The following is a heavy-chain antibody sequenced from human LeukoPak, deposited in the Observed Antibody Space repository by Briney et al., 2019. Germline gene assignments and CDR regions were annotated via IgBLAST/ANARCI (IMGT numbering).Heavy chain of an antibody. Sequence: GGSLRLSCAASGFTVSSNYMSWVRQAPGKGLEWVSVIYSGGSTYYADSVKGRFTISRDNSKNTLYLQMNSLRAEDTAVYYCAKEGSYCSSTSCYANYWGQGTLVTVTS. J-gene: IGHJ4*02. D-gene: IGHD2-2*01. CDR1: GFTVSSNY. V-gene: IGHV3-53*01. CDR2: IYSGGST. CDR3: AKEGSYCSSTSCYANY.